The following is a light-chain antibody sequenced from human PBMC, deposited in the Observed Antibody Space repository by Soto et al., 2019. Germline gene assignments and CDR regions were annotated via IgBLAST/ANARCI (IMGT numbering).Light chain of an antibody. J-gene: IGKJ1*01. CDR2: AAS. Sequence: DIQMTQSPSSLSASVGDRVTITCRASQSISSYLNWYQQKPGKAPKFLIYAASNLQSGVPSRFGGSGSGTDFTLTISSLQPEDFATYYCQQSYSSPQTFGQGTKVDIK. V-gene: IGKV1-39*01. CDR1: QSISSY. CDR3: QQSYSSPQT.